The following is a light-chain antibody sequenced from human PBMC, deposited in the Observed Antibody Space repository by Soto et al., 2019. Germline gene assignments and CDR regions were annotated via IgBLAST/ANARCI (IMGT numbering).Light chain of an antibody. J-gene: IGLJ2*01. CDR3: GSYTSSSTLHVV. Sequence: QSVLTQPASVSGSPGQSITISCTGTSSDVGAYDYVSWYQHHPGKAPQLMIYDVTNRPSGVSNRFSGSKSGNTASLTISGLQAEDEADYYCGSYTSSSTLHVVFGGGTKVTVL. V-gene: IGLV2-14*03. CDR1: SSDVGAYDY. CDR2: DVT.